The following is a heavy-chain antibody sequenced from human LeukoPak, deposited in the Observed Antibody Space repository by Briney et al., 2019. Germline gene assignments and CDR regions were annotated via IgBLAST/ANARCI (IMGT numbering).Heavy chain of an antibody. Sequence: ASVKVSCKASGGTFSSYAISWVRQAPGQGLEWMGGIIPIFGTANYAQKFQGRVTITTDESTSTAYMELSSLRSEDTAVYYCARDSGGQWLANYFDYWGQGTLVTVSS. CDR1: GGTFSSYA. J-gene: IGHJ4*02. CDR3: ARDSGGQWLANYFDY. V-gene: IGHV1-69*05. CDR2: IIPIFGTA. D-gene: IGHD6-19*01.